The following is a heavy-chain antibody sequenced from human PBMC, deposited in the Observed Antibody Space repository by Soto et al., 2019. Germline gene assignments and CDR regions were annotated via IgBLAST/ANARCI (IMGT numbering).Heavy chain of an antibody. CDR3: ARHGGIAVAGTFDY. V-gene: IGHV4-59*08. D-gene: IGHD6-19*01. CDR2: IYYSGST. Sequence: QVQLQESGPGLVKPSETLSLTCTVSGGSISSYYWSWIRQPPGKGLEWIGYIYYSGSTNYNPSLKSRVTISVDTSKNQFSLKLSSVTAADTAVYYCARHGGIAVAGTFDYWGQGTLVTVSS. CDR1: GGSISSYY. J-gene: IGHJ4*02.